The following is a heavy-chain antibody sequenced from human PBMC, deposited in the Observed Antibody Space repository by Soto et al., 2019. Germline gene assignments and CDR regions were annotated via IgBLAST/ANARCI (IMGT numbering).Heavy chain of an antibody. CDR3: ARGRYCSGGRCINYGMDV. J-gene: IGHJ6*04. CDR2: INPSGGST. V-gene: IGHV1-46*01. D-gene: IGHD2-15*01. Sequence: ASVKVSCKASGYTFTSYYMHWVRQAPGQGLEWMGIINPSGGSTSYAQKFQGRVTMTRDTSTSTVYMELSSLRSEDTAVYYCARGRYCSGGRCINYGMDVWGKGTTVTVS. CDR1: GYTFTSYY.